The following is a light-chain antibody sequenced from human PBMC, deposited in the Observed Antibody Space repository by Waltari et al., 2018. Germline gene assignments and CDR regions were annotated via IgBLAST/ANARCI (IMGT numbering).Light chain of an antibody. CDR2: DVS. Sequence: QSALTQPASVSGSPGQSITIPCPGTSSDVGGYNYVSWYQQHPGKAPKLMIYDVSNRPSGVSNRFSGSKSGNTDTASLTISGLQAEDEADYYCSSYTSSSIYVFGTGTKVTVL. CDR1: SSDVGGYNY. J-gene: IGLJ1*01. V-gene: IGLV2-14*03. CDR3: SSYTSSSIYV.